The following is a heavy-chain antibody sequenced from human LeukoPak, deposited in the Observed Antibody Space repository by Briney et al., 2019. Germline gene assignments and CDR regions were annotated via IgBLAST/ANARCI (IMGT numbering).Heavy chain of an antibody. Sequence: ASMTVSCKASGYSFTGYYIHWVRQAPGQGLEWMGWINPDDGVSKSAQKFQGRVTMTRDKSINTVYMELSGLTSDDTALYYCARGPNHYYYMDFWGKGTTVSVSS. CDR1: GYSFTGYY. CDR3: ARGPNHYYYMDF. J-gene: IGHJ6*03. D-gene: IGHD2-8*01. CDR2: INPDDGVS. V-gene: IGHV1-2*02.